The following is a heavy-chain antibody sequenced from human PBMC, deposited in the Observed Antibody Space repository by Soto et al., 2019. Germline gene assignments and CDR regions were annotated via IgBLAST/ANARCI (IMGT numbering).Heavy chain of an antibody. CDR2: ISADGSRK. Sequence: QVQLVESGGGVVQPGKSVRLSCAASGFRFGAYAMHWVRQAPGKGLEWVAVISADGSRKYYRDSVKGSVTISRDNSKNTLFLQMDRLRLEDTAVYSCAKVREDLVLLVALDSWGQGPRVTVSS. J-gene: IGHJ4*02. CDR3: AKVREDLVLLVALDS. CDR1: GFRFGAYA. V-gene: IGHV3-30*18. D-gene: IGHD5-12*01.